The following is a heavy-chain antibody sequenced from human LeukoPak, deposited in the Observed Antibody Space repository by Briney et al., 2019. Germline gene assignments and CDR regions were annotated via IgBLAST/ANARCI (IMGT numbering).Heavy chain of an antibody. CDR3: AKGITIFGVVIMGHDAFDI. CDR1: GFTFSSYW. CDR2: ISWNSGSI. Sequence: GGSLRLSCAASGFTFSSYWMHWVRQAPGRGLEWVSGISWNSGSIGYADSVKGRFTISRDNAKNSLYLQMNSLRAEDTALYYCAKGITIFGVVIMGHDAFDIWGQGTMVTVSS. V-gene: IGHV3-9*01. D-gene: IGHD3-3*01. J-gene: IGHJ3*02.